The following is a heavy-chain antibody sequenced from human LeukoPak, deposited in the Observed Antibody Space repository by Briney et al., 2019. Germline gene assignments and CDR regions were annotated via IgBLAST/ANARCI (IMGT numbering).Heavy chain of an antibody. V-gene: IGHV4-59*08. J-gene: IGHJ5*02. CDR3: ARLKRSWFDP. CDR2: IYYSGST. Sequence: SEPLSLTCTVSGGPISSYYWSWIRQPPGKGLDWIGYIYYSGSTNYNPSLKSRVTISVDTSKNQFSLKLSSVTAADTAVYYCARLKRSWFDPWGQGTLVTVSS. CDR1: GGPISSYY.